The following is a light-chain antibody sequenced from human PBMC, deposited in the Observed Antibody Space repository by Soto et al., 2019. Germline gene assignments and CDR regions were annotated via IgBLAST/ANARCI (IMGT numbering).Light chain of an antibody. J-gene: IGKJ1*01. CDR2: AAS. Sequence: DIQLTQAPSFLSASAGDRVSITCRASQAISSYLAWYQQKPGRAPKLLIYAASTLQSGVPSRFSGSGSGTEFTLTISSLQPEDFATYYCQQSYSTPRTLGQGTKVDIK. CDR3: QQSYSTPRT. V-gene: IGKV1-9*01. CDR1: QAISSY.